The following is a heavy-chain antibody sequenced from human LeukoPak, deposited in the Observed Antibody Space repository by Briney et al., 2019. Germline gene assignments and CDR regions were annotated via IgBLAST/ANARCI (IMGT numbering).Heavy chain of an antibody. Sequence: SETLSLTCTVSGGSMRSYYWSWIRQPPGKGLGWIGYIYYSGSTNYNPSLKSRVTISVDTSKNQFSLKLSSVTAADTAVYYCARRIGGYNSVWFDPWGQGTLVTVSS. D-gene: IGHD5-24*01. J-gene: IGHJ5*02. CDR1: GGSMRSYY. CDR3: ARRIGGYNSVWFDP. CDR2: IYYSGST. V-gene: IGHV4-59*01.